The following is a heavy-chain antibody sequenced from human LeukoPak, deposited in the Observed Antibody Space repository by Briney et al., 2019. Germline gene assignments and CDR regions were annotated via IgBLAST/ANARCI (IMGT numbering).Heavy chain of an antibody. CDR3: ARDISISGAEYFQH. D-gene: IGHD5-12*01. CDR2: ISSSSSYI. J-gene: IGHJ1*01. Sequence: GGSLRLSCAASGFTFSSYSMTWVRQAPGKGLEWVSSISSSSSYIYYADSVKGRFTISRDNAKNSLYLQMNSLRAEDTAVYYCARDISISGAEYFQHWGQGTLVTVSS. V-gene: IGHV3-21*01. CDR1: GFTFSSYS.